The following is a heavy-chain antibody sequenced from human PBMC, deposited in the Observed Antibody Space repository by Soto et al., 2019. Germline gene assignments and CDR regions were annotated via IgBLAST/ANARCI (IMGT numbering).Heavy chain of an antibody. V-gene: IGHV1-18*01. J-gene: IGHJ4*02. CDR2: ISAYNDHT. Sequence: QVQLVQSGAEVKKPGASVKVSCKAAGYTLTTYGVSWVRQAPGQGLEWVGWISAYNDHTNYAQKFQGRVTMTTDTSTSTAYIELRSLRSDDTAVYYCARGTYFDYWGQGTLVTVSS. CDR1: GYTLTTYG. D-gene: IGHD1-1*01. CDR3: ARGTYFDY.